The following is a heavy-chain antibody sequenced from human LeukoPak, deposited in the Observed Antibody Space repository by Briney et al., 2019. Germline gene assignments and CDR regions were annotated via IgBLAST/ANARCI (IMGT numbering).Heavy chain of an antibody. V-gene: IGHV4-39*07. J-gene: IGHJ4*02. CDR3: AASLSMVRYYFDY. CDR1: GGSISTSNYY. CDR2: IFYSGST. Sequence: PSETLSLTCTVSGGSISTSNYYWGWIRQPPGKGLEWIGNIFYSGSTYYSPSLKSRVTISLDTSRNQFSLKLSSVTAADTAVYYCAASLSMVRYYFDYWGQGTLVTVSS. D-gene: IGHD3-10*01.